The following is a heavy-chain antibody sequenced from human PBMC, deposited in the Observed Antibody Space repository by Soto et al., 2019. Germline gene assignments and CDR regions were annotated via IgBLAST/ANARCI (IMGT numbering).Heavy chain of an antibody. Sequence: SETLSITCTLSGGSVSSYYWSWIRQSPGKGLEWIGYVYYSGSTKYRPSLKSRVTISVDTSKNQFSLKVSSATAADTAVYYCARHSNRNYGLYYFDYWGLGALVTVPS. CDR1: GGSVSSYY. J-gene: IGHJ4*02. CDR3: ARHSNRNYGLYYFDY. D-gene: IGHD4-4*01. V-gene: IGHV4-59*08. CDR2: VYYSGST.